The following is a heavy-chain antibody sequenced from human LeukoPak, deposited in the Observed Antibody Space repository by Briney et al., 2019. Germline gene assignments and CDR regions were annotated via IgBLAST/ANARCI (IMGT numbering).Heavy chain of an antibody. V-gene: IGHV1-46*01. D-gene: IGHD3-10*01. CDR3: ARPGGFGELSFDC. J-gene: IGHJ4*02. CDR1: GYTFTSYY. CDR2: INPNGGST. Sequence: ASVKVSCKASGYTFTSYYMHWVRQAPGQGLEWMGIINPNGGSTSYAQKFQGRVTMTRDTSTSTVYMELSSLRSEDTAVYYCARPGGFGELSFDCWGQGTLVTVSS.